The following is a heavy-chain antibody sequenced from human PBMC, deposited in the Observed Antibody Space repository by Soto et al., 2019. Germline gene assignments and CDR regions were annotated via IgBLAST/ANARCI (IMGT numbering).Heavy chain of an antibody. V-gene: IGHV4-4*02. Sequence: QVQLQESGPGLVKPSGTLSLTCAVSGGSISSSNWWSWVRQPPGKGLEWIGEIYHSGSTNYNPSLMSRVTISVDKSKSQFSLKLSSVTAADTAVYYCVYGDEAGPYYFDYLGQGTLVTVSS. CDR2: IYHSGST. CDR1: GGSISSSNW. CDR3: VYGDEAGPYYFDY. D-gene: IGHD4-17*01. J-gene: IGHJ4*02.